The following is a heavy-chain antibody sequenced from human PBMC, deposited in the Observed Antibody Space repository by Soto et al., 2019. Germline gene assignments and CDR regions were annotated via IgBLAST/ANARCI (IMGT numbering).Heavy chain of an antibody. CDR3: ASGESGIAAAGPGYFQH. Sequence: ASVKVSCKASGYTFTSYYMHWVRQAPGQGLEWMGIINPSGGSTSYAQKFQGRVTMTRDTSTSTVYMELSSLRSEDTAVYYCASGESGIAAAGPGYFQHWGQGTLVTVS. CDR1: GYTFTSYY. J-gene: IGHJ1*01. D-gene: IGHD6-13*01. V-gene: IGHV1-46*01. CDR2: INPSGGST.